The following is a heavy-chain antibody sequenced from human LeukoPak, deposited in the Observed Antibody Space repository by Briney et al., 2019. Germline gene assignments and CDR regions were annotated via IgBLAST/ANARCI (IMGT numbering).Heavy chain of an antibody. CDR3: AKDQGTTGPTGGYFDS. CDR2: IWYDGSNT. D-gene: IGHD1-1*01. Sequence: PGGSLRLPCAASGFSFSSYAMHWVRQAPGKGPEWLAIIWYDGSNTLYRDVVKGRFIISRDNSKNTVYLQMNSLRAEDTAMYYCAKDQGTTGPTGGYFDSWGQGTLVTVSS. V-gene: IGHV3-33*06. CDR1: GFSFSSYA. J-gene: IGHJ4*02.